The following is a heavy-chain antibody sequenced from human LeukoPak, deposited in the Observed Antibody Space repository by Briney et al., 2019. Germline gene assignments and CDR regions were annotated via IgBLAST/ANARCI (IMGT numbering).Heavy chain of an antibody. CDR2: VYYTGET. V-gene: IGHV4-59*01. CDR1: VGSLSNSY. J-gene: IGHJ4*02. Sequence: LEALSLTCTVSVGSLSNSYWTWIRQPPGKGLEWIGFVYYTGETHYNPSLKSRVTISLHTSKNQFSLHLNSVTAADTAVYYCARAGSSYGTVYYFDYWAQGTLVSVSS. D-gene: IGHD5-18*01. CDR3: ARAGSSYGTVYYFDY.